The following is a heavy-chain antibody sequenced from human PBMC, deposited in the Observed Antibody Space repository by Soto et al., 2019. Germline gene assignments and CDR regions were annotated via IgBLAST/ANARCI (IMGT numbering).Heavy chain of an antibody. Sequence: GGSLRLSCAASGFTFSDYYMSWIRQAPGKGLEWVSYISSSSSYTNYADSVKGRFTISRDNAKNSLYLQMNSLRDEDTAVYYCARAQYSSGWYFRDWGQGTLVTVSS. CDR3: ARAQYSSGWYFRD. J-gene: IGHJ4*02. V-gene: IGHV3-11*06. D-gene: IGHD6-19*01. CDR1: GFTFSDYY. CDR2: ISSSSSYT.